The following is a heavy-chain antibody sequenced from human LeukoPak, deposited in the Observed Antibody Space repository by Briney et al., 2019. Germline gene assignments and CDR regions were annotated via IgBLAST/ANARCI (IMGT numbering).Heavy chain of an antibody. CDR3: ATYGQTTVTLWY. J-gene: IGHJ4*02. Sequence: GGSLRLSCAASGFTFSSYEMNWVRQAPGNGLEWVSYISSSGSTIYYADSVKGRFTISRDNAKNSLYLQMNSLRAEDTAVYYCATYGQTTVTLWYWGQGTLVTVSS. CDR2: ISSSGSTI. D-gene: IGHD4-17*01. CDR1: GFTFSSYE. V-gene: IGHV3-48*03.